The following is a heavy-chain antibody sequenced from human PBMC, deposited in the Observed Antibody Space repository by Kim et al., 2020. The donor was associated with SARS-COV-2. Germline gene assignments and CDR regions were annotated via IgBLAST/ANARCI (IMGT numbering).Heavy chain of an antibody. V-gene: IGHV1-69*04. CDR2: IIPILGIA. J-gene: IGHJ6*02. CDR1: GGTFSSYA. CDR3: ARDAWRDPKGMDV. Sequence: SVKVSCKASGGTFSSYAISWVRQAPGQGLEWMGRIIPILGIANYAQKFQGRVTITADKSTSTAYMELSSLRSEDTAVYYCARDAWRDPKGMDVWGQGTTVTVSS.